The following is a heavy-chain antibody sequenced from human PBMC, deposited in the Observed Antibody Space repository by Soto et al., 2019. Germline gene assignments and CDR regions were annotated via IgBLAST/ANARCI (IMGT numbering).Heavy chain of an antibody. Sequence: GGSLRLSCAASGFTFSSYSMNWVRQAPGKGLEWVSSISSSSSYIGYADSVKGRFTISRDNANNSLYLQMNSLKPEDTAFYYCAKALYGSSSSPIDYWGQGTLVTVSS. V-gene: IGHV3-21*04. CDR3: AKALYGSSSSPIDY. D-gene: IGHD6-13*01. J-gene: IGHJ4*02. CDR1: GFTFSSYS. CDR2: ISSSSSYI.